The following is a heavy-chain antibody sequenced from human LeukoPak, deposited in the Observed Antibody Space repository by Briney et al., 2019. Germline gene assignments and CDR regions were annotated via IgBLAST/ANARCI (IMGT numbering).Heavy chain of an antibody. V-gene: IGHV4-34*01. CDR3: ARVSGRNTPRGYYYYMDV. CDR2: INHSGST. Sequence: SETLSLSCAVYGGSFSGYYWSWIRQPPGKGLERIGEINHSGSTNYNPSLKSRVTISVDTSKNQFSLKLSSVTAADTAVYYCARVSGRNTPRGYYYYMDVWGKGTTVTVSS. CDR1: GGSFSGYY. D-gene: IGHD2-8*02. J-gene: IGHJ6*03.